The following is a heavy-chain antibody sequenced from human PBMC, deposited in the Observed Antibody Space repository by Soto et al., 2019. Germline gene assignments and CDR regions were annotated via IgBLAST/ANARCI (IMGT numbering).Heavy chain of an antibody. J-gene: IGHJ6*02. D-gene: IGHD7-27*01. Sequence: PSETLSLTCIVSGDSVTSGSYYWTWLRQPPGKGLEWIGYISYTGRTKYNPSLQSRVTISVDTSKNDFSLNLGSVTAADTAVYFCAREWGLLPYYVMNVWGHGTAVTVSS. V-gene: IGHV4-61*03. CDR1: GDSVTSGSYY. CDR3: AREWGLLPYYVMNV. CDR2: ISYTGRT.